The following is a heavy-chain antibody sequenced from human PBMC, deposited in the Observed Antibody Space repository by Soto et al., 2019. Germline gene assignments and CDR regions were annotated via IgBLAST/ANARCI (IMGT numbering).Heavy chain of an antibody. CDR1: GFSFSTSG. J-gene: IGHJ6*02. V-gene: IGHV3-30*18. CDR2: ISFDGDNE. CDR3: AKDRRGLGSGNYYNLSDYYYYYGMDV. Sequence: QVHLVESGGGVVQPGRSLRLSCAASGFSFSTSGMHWVRQAPGKGLEWVSVISFDGDNEYSADSVKGRFTISRDNSKNTLYLQMNSLRPEDTAVYYCAKDRRGLGSGNYYNLSDYYYYYGMDVWGQGTTVTVSS. D-gene: IGHD3-10*01.